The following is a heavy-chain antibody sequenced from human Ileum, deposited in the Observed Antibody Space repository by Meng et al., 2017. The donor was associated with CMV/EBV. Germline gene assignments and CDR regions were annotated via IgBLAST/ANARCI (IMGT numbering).Heavy chain of an antibody. D-gene: IGHD6-19*01. Sequence: TVSNGSISSGAQYWSWIRQHPGKGLEWIGYIYYSGNTYYNPSLQSRATISVDTSQNSFSLRLSSVTAADTAVYYCARLRAGISCFDPWGQGALVTVSS. V-gene: IGHV4-31*03. CDR1: NGSISSGAQY. J-gene: IGHJ5*02. CDR3: ARLRAGISCFDP. CDR2: IYYSGNT.